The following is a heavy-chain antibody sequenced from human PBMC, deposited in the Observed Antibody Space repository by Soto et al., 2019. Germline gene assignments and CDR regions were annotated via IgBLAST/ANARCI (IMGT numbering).Heavy chain of an antibody. CDR1: GFSLSTSGVG. CDR2: IYWDDDK. D-gene: IGHD5-18*01. Sequence: QITLKESGPALVKPTQTLTLTCTFSGFSLSTSGVGVAWIRQPPGKALQWLALIYWDDDKHYSPSLKSRLTITKDTSKNRVVLRMINMDPMDTATYYCAHIRGYSYGSALDYWGQGTLITVSS. V-gene: IGHV2-5*02. CDR3: AHIRGYSYGSALDY. J-gene: IGHJ4*02.